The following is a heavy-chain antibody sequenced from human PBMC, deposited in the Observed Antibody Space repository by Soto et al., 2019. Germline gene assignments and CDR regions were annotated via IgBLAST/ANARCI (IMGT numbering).Heavy chain of an antibody. CDR2: ISSSSSTI. CDR1: GFTFSSYS. CDR3: ARDEVRSSRDPQTDY. J-gene: IGHJ4*02. V-gene: IGHV3-48*01. D-gene: IGHD6-13*01. Sequence: GGSLRLSCAASGFTFSSYSMNWVRQAPGKGLEWVSYISSSSSTIYYADSVKGRFTISRDNAKNSLYLQMNSLRAEDTAVYYCARDEVRSSRDPQTDYWGQGTLVTVSS.